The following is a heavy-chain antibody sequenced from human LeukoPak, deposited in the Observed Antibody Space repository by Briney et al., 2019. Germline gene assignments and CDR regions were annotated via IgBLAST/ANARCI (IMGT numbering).Heavy chain of an antibody. V-gene: IGHV4-59*01. Sequence: SETLSLTCTVSGGFISCYYWSWIRQPPGKGLEWIGYIYYSGSTNYNPSLKSRVTISVDTSKNQFSLKLSSVTAADTAVYYCAVGGYQDDYYYYYGMDVWGQGTTVTVSS. D-gene: IGHD2-2*01. J-gene: IGHJ6*02. CDR1: GGFISCYY. CDR3: AVGGYQDDYYYYYGMDV. CDR2: IYYSGST.